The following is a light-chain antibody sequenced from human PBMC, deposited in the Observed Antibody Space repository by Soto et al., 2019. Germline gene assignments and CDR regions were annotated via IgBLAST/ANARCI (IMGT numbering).Light chain of an antibody. J-gene: IGKJ2*01. V-gene: IGKV3-20*01. CDR2: AAS. Sequence: PGEIATLSCRASQTMTRAYVAWYQQKPGQAPRLLIYAASYRATGISDKFSGSGSGTDFSLTISRLEPEDSAVYYCHQYHSPPQTFGQGTKVDIK. CDR3: HQYHSPPQT. CDR1: QTMTRAY.